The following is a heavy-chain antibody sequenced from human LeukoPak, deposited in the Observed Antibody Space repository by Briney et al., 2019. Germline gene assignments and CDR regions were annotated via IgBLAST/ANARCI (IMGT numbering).Heavy chain of an antibody. D-gene: IGHD2-2*02. Sequence: GASVTVSCKASGYTFTSYYMHWVRQAPGQGLEWMGIINPSGGSTSYAQKFQGRVTMTRDTSTSTVYMELSSLRSEDTAVYYCAREFSPHVLRGCSSTSCYTPPGYWGQGTLVTVSS. J-gene: IGHJ4*02. CDR2: INPSGGST. V-gene: IGHV1-46*01. CDR1: GYTFTSYY. CDR3: AREFSPHVLRGCSSTSCYTPPGY.